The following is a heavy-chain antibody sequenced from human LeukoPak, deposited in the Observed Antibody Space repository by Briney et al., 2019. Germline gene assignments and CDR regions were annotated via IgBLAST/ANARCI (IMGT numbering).Heavy chain of an antibody. D-gene: IGHD3-22*01. CDR3: ARYDSSGYYYDY. J-gene: IGHJ4*02. CDR2: IYYSGST. V-gene: IGHV4-59*01. Sequence: SETLSLTCTASGGSISDYYWSWIRQPPGKGLEWIGYIYYSGSTNYNPSLKSRVTITVDTSKNQFSLKLSSVTAADTAVYYCARYDSSGYYYDYWGQGTLVTVSS. CDR1: GGSISDYY.